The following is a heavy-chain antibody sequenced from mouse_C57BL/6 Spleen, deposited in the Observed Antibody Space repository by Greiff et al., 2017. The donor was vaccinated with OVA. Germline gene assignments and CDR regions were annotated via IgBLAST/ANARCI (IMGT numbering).Heavy chain of an antibody. CDR2: IHPSDSDT. Sequence: VQLQQSGAELVKPGASVKVSCKASGYTFTSYWMHWVKQRPGQGLEWIGRIHPSDSDTNYNQKFKGKATFTVDKSSSTAYMQLSSLTSEDSAVYNCAIDGSSSWFAYWGQGTLVTVSA. CDR1: GYTFTSYW. J-gene: IGHJ3*01. D-gene: IGHD1-1*01. V-gene: IGHV1-74*01. CDR3: AIDGSSSWFAY.